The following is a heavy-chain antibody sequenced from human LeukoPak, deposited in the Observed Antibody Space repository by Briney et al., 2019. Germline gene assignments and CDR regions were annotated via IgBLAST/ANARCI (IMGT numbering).Heavy chain of an antibody. CDR2: IIPIFGTA. V-gene: IGHV1-69*13. Sequence: GASVKVSCKASGGTFSSYAISWVQQAPGQGLEWMGGIIPIFGTANYAQKFQGRVTITADESTSTAYMELSSLRSEDTAVYYCARDSYYGSGSYNWFDPWGQGTLVTVSS. D-gene: IGHD3-10*01. CDR3: ARDSYYGSGSYNWFDP. J-gene: IGHJ5*02. CDR1: GGTFSSYA.